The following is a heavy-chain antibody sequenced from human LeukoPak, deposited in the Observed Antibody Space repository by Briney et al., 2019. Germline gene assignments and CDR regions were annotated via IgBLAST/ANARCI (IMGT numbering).Heavy chain of an antibody. CDR3: ARAPGRGRYYFDY. V-gene: IGHV3-11*01. CDR2: ISSSGSTI. D-gene: IGHD3-10*01. CDR1: GFTFSDYY. Sequence: GGSLRLSCAASGFTFSDYYMSWIRQAPGKGLEWVSYISSSGSTIYYADSVKGRFTISRDNAKNSLYPQMNSLRAEDTAVYYCARAPGRGRYYFDYWGQGTLVTVSS. J-gene: IGHJ4*02.